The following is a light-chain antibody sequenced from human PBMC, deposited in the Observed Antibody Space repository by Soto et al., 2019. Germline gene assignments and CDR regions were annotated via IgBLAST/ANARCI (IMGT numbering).Light chain of an antibody. CDR3: NSFAGSNVLYV. V-gene: IGLV2-8*01. J-gene: IGLJ1*01. CDR1: SRDVGGYNY. Sequence: QSALTQPHSASGSPGQSVTISCTGTSRDVGGYNYVSWYQQHPGKAPRLMIYEVSKRPSGVPDRFSGSKSGNTASLTVSGLQAEDEADYYCNSFAGSNVLYVFGTGTKLTVL. CDR2: EVS.